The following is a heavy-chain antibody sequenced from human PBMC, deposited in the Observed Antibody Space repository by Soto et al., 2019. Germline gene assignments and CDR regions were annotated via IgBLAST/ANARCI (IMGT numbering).Heavy chain of an antibody. CDR2: IIPIFGTA. CDR3: AREGSLGAMIRVGEVIHHHLWSGMDV. J-gene: IGHJ6*04. D-gene: IGHD3-16*02. Sequence: SSVKVFSKASGGTFSSYASSWVRQAPGQGREWMGGIIPIFGTANYAQKFQGRVTSTADESTSTAHIELSSLRSEDTAGDSWAREGSLGAMIRVGEVIHHHLWSGMDVWGRGT. V-gene: IGHV1-69*01. CDR1: GGTFSSYA.